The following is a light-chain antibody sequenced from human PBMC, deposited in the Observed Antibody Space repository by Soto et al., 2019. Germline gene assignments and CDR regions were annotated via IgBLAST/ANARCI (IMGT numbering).Light chain of an antibody. CDR2: KAS. Sequence: DIQMTQSPASVSASVGDRVTITFGASQTISSWLAWYQQKPGKAPKLLIYKASTLKSGVPSRFSGSGSGTEFTLTIGSLQPDDFATYYCQHYNSYSEAFGQGTKVDI. CDR1: QTISSW. CDR3: QHYNSYSEA. V-gene: IGKV1-5*03. J-gene: IGKJ1*01.